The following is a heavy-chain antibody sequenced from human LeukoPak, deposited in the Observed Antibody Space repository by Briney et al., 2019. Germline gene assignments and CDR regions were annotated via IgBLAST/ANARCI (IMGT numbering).Heavy chain of an antibody. CDR1: GFTVSSNY. V-gene: IGHV3-53*01. Sequence: GGSLRLSCAASGFTVSSNYMSWVRQAPGKGLEWVSVIYSGGSTYYADSVKGRFTISRDNSKNTLYLQMSSLRAEDTAVYYCARDGADYGGNPDEYWGQGTLVTVSS. D-gene: IGHD4-23*01. CDR3: ARDGADYGGNPDEY. J-gene: IGHJ4*02. CDR2: IYSGGST.